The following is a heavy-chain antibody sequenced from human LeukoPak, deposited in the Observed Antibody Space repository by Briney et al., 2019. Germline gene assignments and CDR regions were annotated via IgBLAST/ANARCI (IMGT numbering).Heavy chain of an antibody. CDR1: GFTFSSYA. D-gene: IGHD2-2*01. CDR3: AKDWGLVVVPAAMQADY. V-gene: IGHV3-23*01. CDR2: ISGSGGST. Sequence: GGSLRLSCAASGFTFSSYAMSWGRQAPGKGLEWVSAISGSGGSTYYADSVKGRFTISRDNSKNTLYLQMNSLRAEDTAVYYCAKDWGLVVVPAAMQADYWGQGTLVTVSS. J-gene: IGHJ4*02.